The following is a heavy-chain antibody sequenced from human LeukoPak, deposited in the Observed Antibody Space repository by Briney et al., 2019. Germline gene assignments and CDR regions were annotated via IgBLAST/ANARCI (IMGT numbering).Heavy chain of an antibody. D-gene: IGHD4-17*01. CDR1: GFRFSDFS. Sequence: PGGSLTLSCAVSGFRFSDFSINWVRQAPGKGLEWVSYISSSNNIYYADSAQGRFTISRDNGQNSVWLQMNNLRAEDTAVYHCGRGNGDYGGVDYWGQGTLVTVSS. CDR3: GRGNGDYGGVDY. J-gene: IGHJ4*02. CDR2: ISSSNNI. V-gene: IGHV3-21*05.